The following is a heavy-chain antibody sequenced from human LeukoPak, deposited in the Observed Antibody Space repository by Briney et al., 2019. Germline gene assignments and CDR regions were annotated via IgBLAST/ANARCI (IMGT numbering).Heavy chain of an antibody. D-gene: IGHD3-22*01. CDR3: ARAPNYYDSSGEFDY. Sequence: ASVKVSCKASGYTFTSYGISWVRQAPGQRLEWMGWINAGNGNTKYSQEFQGRVAITRDTSASAAYMELSSLRSEDMAVYYCARAPNYYDSSGEFDYWGQGTLVSVSS. CDR1: GYTFTSYG. J-gene: IGHJ4*02. V-gene: IGHV1-3*03. CDR2: INAGNGNT.